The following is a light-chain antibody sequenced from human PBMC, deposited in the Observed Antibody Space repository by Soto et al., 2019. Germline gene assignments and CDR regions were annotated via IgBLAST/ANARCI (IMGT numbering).Light chain of an antibody. Sequence: EVVMTQSPATLSVSPGERATLSCRASQSARSSLGWYQQKPGQAPSLLIYDVSIRATGIPARFNGSGSGTEFTLTISSLQSEELAVYDCKQYNNWPPTFGQGTRLEIK. V-gene: IGKV3-15*01. J-gene: IGKJ5*01. CDR3: KQYNNWPPT. CDR2: DVS. CDR1: QSARSS.